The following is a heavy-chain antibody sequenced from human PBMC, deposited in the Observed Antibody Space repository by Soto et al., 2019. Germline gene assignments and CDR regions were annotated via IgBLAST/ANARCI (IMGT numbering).Heavy chain of an antibody. J-gene: IGHJ4*02. CDR1: GGTFSSYA. V-gene: IGHV1-69*12. CDR3: ARESRYCSGGSCYFLPGIDY. CDR2: IIPIFGTA. Sequence: QVQLVQSGAEVKKPGSSVKVSCKASGGTFSSYAISWVRQAPGQGLEWMGGIIPIFGTANYAQKFQGRVTITAAESTSTAYMDRSSLRSEHTAVYYCARESRYCSGGSCYFLPGIDYWGQGTRVTVSS. D-gene: IGHD2-15*01.